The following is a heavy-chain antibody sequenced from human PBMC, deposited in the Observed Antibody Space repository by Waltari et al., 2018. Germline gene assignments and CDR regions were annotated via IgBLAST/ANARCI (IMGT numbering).Heavy chain of an antibody. J-gene: IGHJ4*02. CDR2: INPKTNSA. V-gene: IGHV1-2*02. D-gene: IGHD1-26*01. CDR3: ASPTGVGATYGDFYY. CDR1: GYTFTGYY. Sequence: QVQLVQSGAEVKKPGASVKVSCKASGYTFTGYYLHWVRQAPGQGLEWMGWINPKTNSAYYAQKFQGRVSITSDTSITTAYMELSRLRSDDTAVYYCASPTGVGATYGDFYYWGQGTLVTVSS.